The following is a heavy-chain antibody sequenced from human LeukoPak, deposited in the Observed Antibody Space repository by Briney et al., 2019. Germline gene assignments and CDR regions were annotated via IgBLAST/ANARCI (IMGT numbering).Heavy chain of an antibody. CDR1: GFTFSTYD. D-gene: IGHD6-13*01. V-gene: IGHV3-13*04. CDR3: TRGAAGFDY. J-gene: IGHJ4*02. Sequence: PGGSLRLSCAASGFTFSTYDMHWVRQATGKGLKWVSGMGKTAGDTYYSDSVKGRFTISRENAKNSVYLEMNSLRAGDTAVYYCTRGAAGFDYWGQGTLVSVSS. CDR2: MGKTAGDT.